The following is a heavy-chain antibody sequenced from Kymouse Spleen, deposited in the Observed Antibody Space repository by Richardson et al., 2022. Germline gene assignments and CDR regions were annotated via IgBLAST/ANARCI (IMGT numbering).Heavy chain of an antibody. CDR1: GFTFSSYG. CDR3: ARDGYYDFWSGYYNDGMDV. Sequence: QVQLVESGGGVVQPGRSLRLSCAASGFTFSSYGMHWVRQAPGKGLEWVAVIWYDGSNKYYADSVKGRFTISRDNSKNTLYLQMNSLRAEDTAVYYCARDGYYDFWSGYYNDGMDVWGQGTTVTVSS. CDR2: IWYDGSNK. D-gene: IGHD3-3*01. J-gene: IGHJ6*02. V-gene: IGHV3-33*01.